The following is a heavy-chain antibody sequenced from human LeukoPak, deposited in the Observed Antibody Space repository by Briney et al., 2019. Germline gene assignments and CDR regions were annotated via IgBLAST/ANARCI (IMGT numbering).Heavy chain of an antibody. V-gene: IGHV1-69*13. CDR1: GYTFTSYG. Sequence: ASVKVSCKASGYTFTSYGISWVRQAPGQGLEWMGGIIPIFGTANYAQKFQGRVTITADESTSTAYMELSSLRSEDTAVYYCARDTGSKHYYYGMDVWGQGTTVTVSS. CDR2: IIPIFGTA. CDR3: ARDTGSKHYYYGMDV. D-gene: IGHD4-11*01. J-gene: IGHJ6*02.